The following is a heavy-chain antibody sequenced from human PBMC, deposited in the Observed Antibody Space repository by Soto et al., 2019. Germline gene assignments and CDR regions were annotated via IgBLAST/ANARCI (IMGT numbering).Heavy chain of an antibody. J-gene: IGHJ6*03. D-gene: IGHD3-10*01. CDR2: ISAYNGNT. V-gene: IGHV1-18*01. Sequence: QVQLVQSGAGVKKPGASVKVSCKASGYTFTSYGISWVRQAPGQGLEWMGWISAYNGNTNYAQKLQGRVTMTTDTSTSTAYMELRSLRSDDTAVYYCASNRDMMVRGVTNYYYYYYMDVWGKGTTVTVSS. CDR3: ASNRDMMVRGVTNYYYYYYMDV. CDR1: GYTFTSYG.